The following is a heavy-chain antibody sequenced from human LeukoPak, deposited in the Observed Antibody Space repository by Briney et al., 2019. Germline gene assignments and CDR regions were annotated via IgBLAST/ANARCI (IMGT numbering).Heavy chain of an antibody. D-gene: IGHD6-13*01. CDR1: GYTFTDYY. Sequence: ASVKVSCKVSGYTFTDYYMHWVQQAPGKGLEWMGLVDPEDGETIYAEKFKGRVTITADTSTDTAYMELSSLRSEDTAVYYCATEEKDSRSFLVDYWGQGTLVTVSS. CDR2: VDPEDGET. V-gene: IGHV1-69-2*01. J-gene: IGHJ4*02. CDR3: ATEEKDSRSFLVDY.